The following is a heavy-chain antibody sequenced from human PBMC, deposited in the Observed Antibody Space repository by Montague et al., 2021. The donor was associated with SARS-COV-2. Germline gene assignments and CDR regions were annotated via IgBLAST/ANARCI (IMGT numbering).Heavy chain of an antibody. CDR1: GFSLSTSGMC. CDR3: ARTTMITFGGVIVPFDY. D-gene: IGHD3-16*02. J-gene: IGHJ4*02. V-gene: IGHV2-70*11. Sequence: PPLVKPTQTLTPTCTFSGFSLSTSGMCVSWIRQPPGKALEWLARIDWDDDKYYSTSLKTRLTISKDTSKNQVVLTMTNMDPVNTATYYCARTTMITFGGVIVPFDYWGQGTLVTVSS. CDR2: IDWDDDK.